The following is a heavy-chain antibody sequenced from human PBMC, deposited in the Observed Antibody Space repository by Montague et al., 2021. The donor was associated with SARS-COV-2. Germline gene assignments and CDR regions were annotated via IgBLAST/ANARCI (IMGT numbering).Heavy chain of an antibody. J-gene: IGHJ3*02. D-gene: IGHD2-15*01. Sequence: SETLSLTCTVSGGSISSYYWSWIRQPPGKGLEWIGYIYFSGSTDYNPALKSRVTTSVDTSKNQFSLRLSSLTAADTAVYYCARRRERWSDAFDIWGQGTMVTVSS. CDR2: IYFSGST. CDR1: GGSISSYY. V-gene: IGHV4-4*09. CDR3: ARRRERWSDAFDI.